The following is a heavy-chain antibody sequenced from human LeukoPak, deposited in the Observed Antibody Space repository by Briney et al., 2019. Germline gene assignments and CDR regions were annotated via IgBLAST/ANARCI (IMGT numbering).Heavy chain of an antibody. CDR1: GFTFSSYA. CDR3: AREDYDILTGPSDY. CDR2: ISYDGSNK. D-gene: IGHD3-9*01. Sequence: GGSLRLFCAASGFTFSSYAMHWVRQAPGKGLEWVAVISYDGSNKYYADSVKGRFTFSRDNSKNTLYLQMNSLRAEDTAVYYCAREDYDILTGPSDYWGQGTLVTVSS. J-gene: IGHJ4*02. V-gene: IGHV3-30-3*01.